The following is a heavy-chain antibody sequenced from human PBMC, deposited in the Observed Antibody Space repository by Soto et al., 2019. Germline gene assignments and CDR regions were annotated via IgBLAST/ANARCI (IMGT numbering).Heavy chain of an antibody. V-gene: IGHV4-4*02. CDR2: IYHRGRT. CDR1: GGSVSSDYW. CDR3: ARDRPSYGRDFDY. D-gene: IGHD1-26*01. J-gene: IGHJ4*02. Sequence: QVQLQESGPGVVKPSGTLSLTCAVSGGSVSSDYWWGWVRLPPGKGLEWIGEIYHRGRTNYNPSLKRHVTISPAKSKNQLSLILNSVTAADAAVYYCARDRPSYGRDFDYWGQGTLVTVSS.